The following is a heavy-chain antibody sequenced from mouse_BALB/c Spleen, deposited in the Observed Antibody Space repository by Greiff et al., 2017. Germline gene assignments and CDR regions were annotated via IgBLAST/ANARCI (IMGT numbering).Heavy chain of an antibody. Sequence: DVKLVESGGGLVKPGGSLKLSCAASGFTFSSYAMSWVRQTPEKRLEWVASISSGGSTYYPDSVKGRFTISRDNARNILYLQMSSLRSEDTAMYYCARWVLYFDYWGQGTTLTVSS. J-gene: IGHJ2*01. CDR3: ARWVLYFDY. V-gene: IGHV5-6-5*01. CDR2: ISSGGST. CDR1: GFTFSSYA.